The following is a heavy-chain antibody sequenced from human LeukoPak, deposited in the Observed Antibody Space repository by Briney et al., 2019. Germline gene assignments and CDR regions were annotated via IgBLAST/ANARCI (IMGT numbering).Heavy chain of an antibody. V-gene: IGHV3-23*01. CDR1: GFTFSSYG. CDR3: AKGITYYYDSSGYYPNFDY. Sequence: GGSLRLSCAASGFTFSSYGMSWVRQAPGKGLEWVSAISGSGGSTYYADSVKGRFTISRDNSKNTLYLQMNSLRAEDTAVYYCAKGITYYYDSSGYYPNFDYWGQGTLVTVSS. D-gene: IGHD3-22*01. J-gene: IGHJ4*02. CDR2: ISGSGGST.